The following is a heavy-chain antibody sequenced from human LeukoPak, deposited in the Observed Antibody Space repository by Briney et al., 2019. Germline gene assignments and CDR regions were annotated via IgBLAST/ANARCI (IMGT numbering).Heavy chain of an antibody. CDR1: IGSITTYH. CDR3: ARHTYIKPLAPFDY. V-gene: IGHV4-59*01. J-gene: IGHJ4*02. Sequence: SETLSLTCTVSIGSITTYHWSWIRQSPGKGLERIGYIYHSGSTNYNPSLKSRVTIAIDTSKNQFSLRLTSVTAADTAIYFCARHTYIKPLAPFDYWGQGALVTVSS. CDR2: IYHSGST. D-gene: IGHD1-1*01.